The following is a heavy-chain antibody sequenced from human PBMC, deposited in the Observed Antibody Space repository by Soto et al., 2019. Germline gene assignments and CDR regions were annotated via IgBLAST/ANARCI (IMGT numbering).Heavy chain of an antibody. CDR3: ARGYGRNFDY. J-gene: IGHJ4*02. V-gene: IGHV4-30-2*01. CDR1: GGSISSGGYS. CDR2: IYHSGST. D-gene: IGHD5-18*01. Sequence: SETLSLTCAVSGGSISSGGYSWSWIRQPPGKGLEWIGYIYHSGSTYNNPSLKSRVTISVDTSKKQFSLKLSSVTAADTAVYYCARGYGRNFDYWGQGTLVTVSS.